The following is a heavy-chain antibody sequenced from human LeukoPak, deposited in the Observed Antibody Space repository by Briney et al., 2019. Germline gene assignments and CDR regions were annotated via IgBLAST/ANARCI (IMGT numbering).Heavy chain of an antibody. CDR2: ISYDGSNK. V-gene: IGHV3-30*18. D-gene: IGHD6-13*01. Sequence: SGGSLRLSCAASGFTFSSYGMHWVRQAPGKGLEWVAVISYDGSNKYYADSVKGRFTISRDNSKNTLYLQMNSLRAEDTAVYYCAKDLIAAADYFDYWGQGTLVTVSS. CDR1: GFTFSSYG. J-gene: IGHJ4*02. CDR3: AKDLIAAADYFDY.